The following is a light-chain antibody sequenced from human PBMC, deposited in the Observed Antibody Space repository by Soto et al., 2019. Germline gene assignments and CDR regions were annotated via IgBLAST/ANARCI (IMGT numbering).Light chain of an antibody. CDR3: QQYQTPGDT. CDR1: QSISSW. J-gene: IGKJ2*01. V-gene: IGKV1-5*03. CDR2: KAS. Sequence: DIQMTQSPSTLSASVGDRVTITCRASQSISSWLAWYQQKPGRAPKLLIYKASILQSGVPSRFSGSGSGTEFTLTISSLQPADFATYYCQQYQTPGDTFGQGTKVEIQ.